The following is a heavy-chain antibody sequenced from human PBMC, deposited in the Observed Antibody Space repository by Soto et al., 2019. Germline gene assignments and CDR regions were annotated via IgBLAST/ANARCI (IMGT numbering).Heavy chain of an antibody. D-gene: IGHD1-7*01. CDR3: AREGSRANWNYLINWFDP. CDR2: ISGSGGST. CDR1: GFTFSSYA. J-gene: IGHJ5*02. Sequence: GGSLRLSCAASGFTFSSYAMSWVRQAPGKGLEWVSAISGSGGSTYYADSVKGRFTISRDNSKNTLYLQMNSLRAEDTAVYYCAREGSRANWNYLINWFDPWGQGTLVTVSS. V-gene: IGHV3-23*01.